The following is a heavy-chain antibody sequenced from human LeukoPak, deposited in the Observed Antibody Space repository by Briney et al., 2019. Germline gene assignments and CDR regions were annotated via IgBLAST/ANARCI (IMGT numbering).Heavy chain of an antibody. Sequence: SETLSLTCTVSGGSISSFYWSWIRQPAGKGLEWIGLIYTSGSTNYNPSLKSRVTMSIDTSKNQFSLKLSSVTAADTAVYYCARDTQNRYYYSYMDVWGKGTTVTVSS. CDR2: IYTSGST. D-gene: IGHD1-14*01. CDR3: ARDTQNRYYYSYMDV. J-gene: IGHJ6*03. CDR1: GGSISSFY. V-gene: IGHV4-4*07.